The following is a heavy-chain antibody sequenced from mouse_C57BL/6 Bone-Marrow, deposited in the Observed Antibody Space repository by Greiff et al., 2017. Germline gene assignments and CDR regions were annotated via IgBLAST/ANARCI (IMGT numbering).Heavy chain of an antibody. J-gene: IGHJ2*01. CDR3: ARDGYDAFDY. Sequence: QVQLQQPGAELVMPGASVKLSCKASGYTFTSYWMHWVKQRPGQGLEWIGEIDPSDSYTNYNQKFKGKATLAVDKSSSTAYLQLSSLTSEDSAVYHCARDGYDAFDYWGQGTALTVSS. CDR2: IDPSDSYT. CDR1: GYTFTSYW. V-gene: IGHV1-69*01. D-gene: IGHD2-2*01.